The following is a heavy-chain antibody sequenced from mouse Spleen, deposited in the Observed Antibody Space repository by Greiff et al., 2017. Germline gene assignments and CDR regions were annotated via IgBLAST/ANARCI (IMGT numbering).Heavy chain of an antibody. CDR1: GYTFTSYW. CDR3: ARKSYGSYFDV. V-gene: IGHV1-52*01. J-gene: IGHJ1*01. Sequence: VQLQQPGAELVRPGSSVKLSCKASGYTFTSYWMHWVKQRPIQGLEWIGNIDPSDSETHYNQKFKDKATLTVDKSSSTAYMQLSSLTSEDSAVYYCARKSYGSYFDVWGAGTTVTVSS. CDR2: IDPSDSET. D-gene: IGHD1-2*01.